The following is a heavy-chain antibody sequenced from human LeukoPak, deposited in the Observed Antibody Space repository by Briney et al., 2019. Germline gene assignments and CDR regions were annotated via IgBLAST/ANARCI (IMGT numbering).Heavy chain of an antibody. CDR2: IYYSGST. J-gene: IGHJ4*02. CDR3: ARSRGYSYGPFDY. CDR1: GGSMRGYY. D-gene: IGHD5-18*01. V-gene: IGHV4-59*01. Sequence: SETLSLTCTVSGGSMRGYYWSWIRQPPGKGLEWIGYIYYSGSTNYNPSLKSRVTISVDTSKSQFSLKLSSVTAADTAVYYCARSRGYSYGPFDYWGQGTLVTVSS.